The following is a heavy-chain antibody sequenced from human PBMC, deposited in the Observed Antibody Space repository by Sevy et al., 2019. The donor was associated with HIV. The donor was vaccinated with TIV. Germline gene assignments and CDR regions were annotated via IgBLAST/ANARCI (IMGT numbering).Heavy chain of an antibody. D-gene: IGHD3-3*01. CDR1: GFTFSSYS. CDR2: ISSSSGYI. Sequence: GGSLRLSCAASGFTFSSYSMNWVRQAPGKGLEWVSSISSSSGYIYYADSVKGRFTISRDNAKNSLYLQMNSLRAEDTALYYCARAGRLLRFLEWLEALDYWGQGTLVTVSS. J-gene: IGHJ4*02. CDR3: ARAGRLLRFLEWLEALDY. V-gene: IGHV3-21*01.